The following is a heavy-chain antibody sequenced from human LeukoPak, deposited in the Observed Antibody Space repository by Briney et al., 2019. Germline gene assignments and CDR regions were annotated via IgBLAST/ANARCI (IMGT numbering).Heavy chain of an antibody. CDR3: ASISGYGSYYFGY. Sequence: GGSLRLSCAASGFTFSSYGMHWVRQAPGKGLEWVAVISYDGSNKYYADSVKGRFTISRDNSKNTLYLQMNSLRAEDTAVYYCASISGYGSYYFGYWGQGTLVTVSS. V-gene: IGHV3-30*03. CDR2: ISYDGSNK. D-gene: IGHD5-12*01. J-gene: IGHJ4*02. CDR1: GFTFSSYG.